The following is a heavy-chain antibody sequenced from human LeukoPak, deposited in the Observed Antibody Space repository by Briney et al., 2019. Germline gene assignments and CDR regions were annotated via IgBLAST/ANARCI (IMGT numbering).Heavy chain of an antibody. J-gene: IGHJ6*02. CDR1: GDTVSSYDAA. CDR3: ARQDTQQLDPYYYYYGMDV. V-gene: IGHV6-1*01. CDR2: TYYRSKWYY. D-gene: IGHD6-13*01. Sequence: SQTLSLTCAISGDTVSSYDAAWNWIRQSPSRGLEWLGRTYYRSKWYYDYAVSVKSRVTINPDTSKNQFSLQLNSVTPDDTAVFYCARQDTQQLDPYYYYYGMDVWGQGATVTVSS.